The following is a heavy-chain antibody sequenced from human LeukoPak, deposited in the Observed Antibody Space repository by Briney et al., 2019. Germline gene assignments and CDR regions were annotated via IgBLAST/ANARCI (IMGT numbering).Heavy chain of an antibody. V-gene: IGHV3-7*01. CDR2: VNPDGSET. D-gene: IGHD2-2*01. J-gene: IGHJ4*02. CDR1: GFTVSSSY. Sequence: GGSLRLSCAAFGFTVSSSYMSWVRQAPGKGLEWVANVNPDGSETYYLDSVKGRFTISRDNVKNSLYLLMNSLRAEDTAVYYCGRWGIEAAIDYWGQGTLVTVSS. CDR3: GRWGIEAAIDY.